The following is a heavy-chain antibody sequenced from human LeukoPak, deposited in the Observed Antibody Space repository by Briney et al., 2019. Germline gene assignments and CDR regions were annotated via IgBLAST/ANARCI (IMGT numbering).Heavy chain of an antibody. CDR1: GYTFTSYG. J-gene: IGHJ3*02. Sequence: GASVKVSCKASGYTFTSYGISWVRQAPGQGLEWMGWISAYNGNTNYAQKLQGRVTMTTDTSTSTAYMELRSLRSDDTAVYYCARDIAYSSSWYDAFDIWGQGTMVTVSS. CDR3: ARDIAYSSSWYDAFDI. D-gene: IGHD6-13*01. CDR2: ISAYNGNT. V-gene: IGHV1-18*01.